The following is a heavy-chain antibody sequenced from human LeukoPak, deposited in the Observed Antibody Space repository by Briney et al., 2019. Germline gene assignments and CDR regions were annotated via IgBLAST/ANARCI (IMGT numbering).Heavy chain of an antibody. V-gene: IGHV3-23*01. CDR1: GFTFSSYA. J-gene: IGHJ4*02. CDR2: ISGSGGST. CDR3: AKDDGSYYGFDY. D-gene: IGHD1-26*01. Sequence: GGSLRLFCAASGFTFSSYAMSWVRQAPGKGLEWVSAISGSGGSTYYADSVKGRFTISRGNSKNTLYLQMNSLRAEDTAVYYCAKDDGSYYGFDYWGQGTLVTVSS.